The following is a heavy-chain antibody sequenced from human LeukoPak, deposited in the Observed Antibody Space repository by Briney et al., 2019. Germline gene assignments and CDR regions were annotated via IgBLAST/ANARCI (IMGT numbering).Heavy chain of an antibody. D-gene: IGHD2-2*01. CDR2: INTDTGNP. V-gene: IGHV7-4-1*02. CDR1: GYTFTSYA. CDR3: ARTLFGDQYQLLHNWFDP. J-gene: IGHJ5*02. Sequence: ASVKVSCKASGYTFTSYAMNWVRQAPGQGLEWMGWINTDTGNPTYAQGFTRRLVFSLDTSASTAYLQISNLKAEDTAVYYCARTLFGDQYQLLHNWFDPWGQGTLVTVSS.